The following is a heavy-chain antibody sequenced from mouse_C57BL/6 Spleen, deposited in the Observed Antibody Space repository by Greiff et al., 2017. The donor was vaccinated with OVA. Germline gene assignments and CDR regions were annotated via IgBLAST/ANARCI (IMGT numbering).Heavy chain of an antibody. CDR1: GYTFTGYW. Sequence: VQLQESGAELMKPGASVKLSCKATGYTFTGYWIEWVKQRPGHGLEWIGEILPGSGSTNYNEKFKGKATFTADTSSNTAYMQLSSLTTEDSAIYYCARSRVLGYDYDDWYFDVWGTGTTVTVSS. CDR3: ARSRVLGYDYDDWYFDV. J-gene: IGHJ1*03. D-gene: IGHD2-4*01. V-gene: IGHV1-9*01. CDR2: ILPGSGST.